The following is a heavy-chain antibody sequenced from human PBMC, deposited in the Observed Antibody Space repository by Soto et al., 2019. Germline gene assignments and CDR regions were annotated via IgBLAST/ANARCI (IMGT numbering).Heavy chain of an antibody. Sequence: PSETLSLTCTVSGGSISRYYWSWIRQPPGKGLEWIGYIYYSGSTNYNPSLKSRVTISVDTSKNQFSLKLSSVTAADTAVYYCARVGTVTTFDYWGQGTLVTVS. CDR2: IYYSGST. CDR3: ARVGTVTTFDY. CDR1: GGSISRYY. D-gene: IGHD4-17*01. J-gene: IGHJ4*02. V-gene: IGHV4-59*01.